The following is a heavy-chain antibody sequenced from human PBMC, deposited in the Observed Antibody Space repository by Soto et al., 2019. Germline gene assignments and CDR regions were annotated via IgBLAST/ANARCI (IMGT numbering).Heavy chain of an antibody. CDR2: INPNSGGT. V-gene: IGHV1-2*04. Sequence: QVQLVQSGAEVKKPGASVKVSCKASGYTFTGYYMHWVRQAPGQGLEWMGWINPNSGGTNYAQKFQGWVTMTRDTSISTAYRELSRLRADDTAVYYCARVSVVTAGGYYYGMDVWGQGTTVTVSS. CDR1: GYTFTGYY. J-gene: IGHJ6*02. D-gene: IGHD2-21*02. CDR3: ARVSVVTAGGYYYGMDV.